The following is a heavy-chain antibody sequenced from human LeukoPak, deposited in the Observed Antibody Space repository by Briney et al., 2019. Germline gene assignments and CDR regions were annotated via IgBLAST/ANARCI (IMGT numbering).Heavy chain of an antibody. CDR2: ISYDGSNK. D-gene: IGHD2-15*01. V-gene: IGHV3-30*03. CDR1: GFTFSSYG. Sequence: GGSLRLSCAASGFTFSSYGMHWVRQAPGKGLEWVAVISYDGSNKYYADSVKGRFTISRDNSKNTLYLQMNSLRAEDTAVYYCARDGRGTHGGAFDIWGQGTMVTVSS. J-gene: IGHJ3*02. CDR3: ARDGRGTHGGAFDI.